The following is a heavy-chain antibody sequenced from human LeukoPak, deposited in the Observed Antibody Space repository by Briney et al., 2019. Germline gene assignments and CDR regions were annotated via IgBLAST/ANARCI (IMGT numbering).Heavy chain of an antibody. CDR3: ARARGYYYYMDV. CDR1: GFTFSSYW. V-gene: IGHV3-74*01. Sequence: PGGSLRLSCAAPGFTFSSYWMHWVRQAPGKGLVWVSRINSDGSSTSYADSVRGRFTISRDNAKNTLYLQMNSLRAEDTAVYYCARARGYYYYMDVWGKGTTVTVFS. CDR2: INSDGSST. J-gene: IGHJ6*03.